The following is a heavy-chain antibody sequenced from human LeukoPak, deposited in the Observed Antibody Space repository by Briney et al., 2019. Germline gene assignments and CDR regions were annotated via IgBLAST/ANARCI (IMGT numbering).Heavy chain of an antibody. V-gene: IGHV3-74*01. CDR1: GIIFSNYW. CDR3: ATDLIHYYASGAKT. J-gene: IGHJ5*02. Sequence: PGGSLRLSCAASGIIFSNYWMHWVRQAPGKGLVWVSRINRDGSSTSYADSVKGRFTISRDNAKNTLYLQMNSLRAEDTAVYYCATDLIHYYASGAKTWGQGTLVTVSS. D-gene: IGHD3-10*01. CDR2: INRDGSST.